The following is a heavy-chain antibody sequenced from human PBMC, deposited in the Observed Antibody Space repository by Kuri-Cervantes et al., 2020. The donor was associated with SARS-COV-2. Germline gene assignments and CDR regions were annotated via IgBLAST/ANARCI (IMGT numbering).Heavy chain of an antibody. CDR2: ISSSSSYI. J-gene: IGHJ6*03. V-gene: IGHV3-21*01. Sequence: GESLKISCAASGFTFSSYSMNWVRQAPGKGLEWVSSISSSSSYIYYADSVKGRFTISRDNAKNSLYLQMNSLRAEDTAVYYCARVKGYCSGGSCYSYYYYMDVWGKGTTVTVSS. CDR3: ARVKGYCSGGSCYSYYYYMDV. CDR1: GFTFSSYS. D-gene: IGHD2-15*01.